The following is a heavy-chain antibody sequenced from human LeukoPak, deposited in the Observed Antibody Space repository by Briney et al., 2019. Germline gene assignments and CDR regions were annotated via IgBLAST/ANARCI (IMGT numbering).Heavy chain of an antibody. V-gene: IGHV4-59*01. CDR2: IYYSGST. CDR1: GGSISSYY. J-gene: IGHJ6*02. CDR3: ARMTYYYGMDV. Sequence: SETLSLTCTVSGGSISSYYWSWIRQPPGKGLEWIGYIYYSGSTNYNPSLKSRVTISVDTSKNQFSLKLSSVTAAVTAVYYCARMTYYYGMDVWGQGTTVTVSS.